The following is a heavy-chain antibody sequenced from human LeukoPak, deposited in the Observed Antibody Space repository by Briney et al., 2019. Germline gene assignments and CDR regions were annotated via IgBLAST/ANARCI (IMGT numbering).Heavy chain of an antibody. Sequence: PSETLSLTCTVSGYSISSGYYWGWIRQPPGKGLEWIGSIYHSGSTYYNPSLKSRVTISVDTSKNQFSLKLSSVTAADTAVYYCARHWRQSTYYYGSGRPPGIDPWGQGTLVTVSS. J-gene: IGHJ5*02. CDR1: GYSISSGYY. CDR3: ARHWRQSTYYYGSGRPPGIDP. D-gene: IGHD3-10*01. CDR2: IYHSGST. V-gene: IGHV4-38-2*02.